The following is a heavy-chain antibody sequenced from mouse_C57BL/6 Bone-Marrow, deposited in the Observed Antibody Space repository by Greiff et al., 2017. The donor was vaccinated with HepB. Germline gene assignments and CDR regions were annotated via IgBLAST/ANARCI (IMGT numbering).Heavy chain of an antibody. Sequence: QVHVKQSGAELARPGASVKLSCKASGYTFTSYGISWVKQRTGQGLEWIGEIYPRSGNTYYNEKFKGKATLTADKSSSTAYMELRSLTSEDSAVYFCARSGYDYDGYAMDDWGQGTSVTVSS. CDR1: GYTFTSYG. J-gene: IGHJ4*01. D-gene: IGHD2-4*01. CDR2: IYPRSGNT. V-gene: IGHV1-81*01. CDR3: ARSGYDYDGYAMDD.